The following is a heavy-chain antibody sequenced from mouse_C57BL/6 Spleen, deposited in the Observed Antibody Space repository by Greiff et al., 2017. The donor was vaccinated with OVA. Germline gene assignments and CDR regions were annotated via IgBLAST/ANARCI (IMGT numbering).Heavy chain of an antibody. CDR2: INYDGSST. V-gene: IGHV5-16*01. Sequence: EVQLVESEGGLVQPGSSMKLSCTASGFTFSDYYMAWVRQVPEKGLEWVANINYDGSSTYYLDSLKSRFIISRDNAKNILYLQMSSLKSEDTATYYCAREGLRWYFDVWGTGTTVTVSS. CDR1: GFTFSDYY. J-gene: IGHJ1*03. CDR3: AREGLRWYFDV. D-gene: IGHD1-1*01.